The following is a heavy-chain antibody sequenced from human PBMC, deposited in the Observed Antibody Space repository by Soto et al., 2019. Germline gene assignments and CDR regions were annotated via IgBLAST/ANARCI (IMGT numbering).Heavy chain of an antibody. CDR1: GGTFSSDA. CDR3: ARVDRGMTHEAFYFQH. CDR2: IIPIFGTA. D-gene: IGHD2-15*01. Sequence: SVEVSCKASGGTFSSDAISWVRQAPGQGLEWMGGIIPIFGTANYAQKFQGRVTITADKSTSTAYMKLSSVTAADTAVYYCARVDRGMTHEAFYFQHWGQGTLVTVSS. J-gene: IGHJ1*01. V-gene: IGHV1-69*06.